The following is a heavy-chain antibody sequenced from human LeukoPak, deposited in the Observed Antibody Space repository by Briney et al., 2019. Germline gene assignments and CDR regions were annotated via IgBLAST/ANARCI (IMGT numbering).Heavy chain of an antibody. D-gene: IGHD3-10*01. CDR2: IYTSGST. V-gene: IGHV4-4*07. J-gene: IGHJ4*02. CDR3: ASLLWFGESSFDY. CDR1: GGSISSHY. Sequence: SETLSLTCSVSGGSISSHYWSWIRQPAGKGLEWIGRIYTSGSTNYNPSLKSRVTMSVDTSKNQFSLKLSSVTAADTAVYYCASLLWFGESSFDYWGQGTLVTVSS.